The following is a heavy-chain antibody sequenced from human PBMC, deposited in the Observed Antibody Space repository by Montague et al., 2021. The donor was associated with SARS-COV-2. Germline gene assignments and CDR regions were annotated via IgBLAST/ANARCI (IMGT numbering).Heavy chain of an antibody. V-gene: IGHV3-72*01. CDR3: ACAKVDTNAFDV. CDR2: IKHKPENYAT. J-gene: IGHJ3*01. Sequence: SLRLSCVASGISFSAHYMDWLRQAPGKGLEWVGRIKHKPENYATQYGASVIGRFTISRDDSRSSLFLQMNSLRTEDSAVCYCACAKVDTNAFDVWGQGTVVSVSS. D-gene: IGHD1-26*01. CDR1: GISFSAHY.